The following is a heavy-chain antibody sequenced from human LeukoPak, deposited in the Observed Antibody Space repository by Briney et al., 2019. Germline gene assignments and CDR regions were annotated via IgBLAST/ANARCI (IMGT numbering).Heavy chain of an antibody. CDR1: GGSISSSSYY. J-gene: IGHJ5*02. CDR2: IYYSGST. Sequence: PSETLSLTCTVSGGSISSSSYYWGWLRQPPGKGLEWIGSIYYSGSTYYNPSLKSRVTISVDTSKNQFSLKLSSVTAADTAVYYCARLTSAAAGSPNPWGQGTLVTVSS. D-gene: IGHD6-13*01. CDR3: ARLTSAAAGSPNP. V-gene: IGHV4-39*01.